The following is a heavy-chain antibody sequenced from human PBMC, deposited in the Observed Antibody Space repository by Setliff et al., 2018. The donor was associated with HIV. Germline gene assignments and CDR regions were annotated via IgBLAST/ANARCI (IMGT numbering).Heavy chain of an antibody. V-gene: IGHV4-59*11. J-gene: IGHJ5*01. D-gene: IGHD3-22*01. Sequence: SETLSLTCTVSGGSISTHHWSWIRQPPGKGLEWIGQINYDGKTNYNPSLKSRVTVSVDKSKDQLSLNLNSVTAADTAVYFCARVLSSGYAGPFDSWGQGTLVTVSS. CDR3: ARVLSSGYAGPFDS. CDR2: INYDGKT. CDR1: GGSISTHH.